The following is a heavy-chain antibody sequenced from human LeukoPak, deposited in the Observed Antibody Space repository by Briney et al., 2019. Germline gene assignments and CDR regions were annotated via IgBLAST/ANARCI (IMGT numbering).Heavy chain of an antibody. CDR2: IYHSGST. CDR3: ARIGVIDAFDI. V-gene: IGHV4-4*02. CDR1: GGSISSSNW. Sequence: SETLSLTCAVSGGSISSSNWWSWVRQPPGKGLEWIGEIYHSGSTNYNPSLKSRVTILVDKSKNQFSLKLSSVTAADTAVYYCARIGVIDAFDIWGQGTMVTVSS. J-gene: IGHJ3*02. D-gene: IGHD2-21*01.